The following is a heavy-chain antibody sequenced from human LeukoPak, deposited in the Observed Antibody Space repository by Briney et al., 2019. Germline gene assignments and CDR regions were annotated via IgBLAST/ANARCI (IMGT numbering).Heavy chain of an antibody. V-gene: IGHV3-9*01. CDR1: GFTFDDYA. CDR3: ARVTGGYYYMDV. J-gene: IGHJ6*03. D-gene: IGHD1-14*01. Sequence: GGSLRLSCAASGFTFDDYAMHWVRQAPGKGLEWVSGISWNSGSIGYADSVKGRFTISRDNAKNSLYLQMNSLRTEDTAVYYCARVTGGYYYMDVWGKGTTVTVSS. CDR2: ISWNSGSI.